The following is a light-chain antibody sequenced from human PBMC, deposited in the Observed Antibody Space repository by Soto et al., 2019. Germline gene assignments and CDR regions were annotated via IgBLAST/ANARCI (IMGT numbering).Light chain of an antibody. CDR1: QSVSSY. CDR2: DAS. CDR3: QQRSRPFT. V-gene: IGKV3-11*01. Sequence: EIVLTQSPATLSLSPGERATLSCRASQSVSSYLAWYQQKPGQAPRLLIYDASNRATGIPSRFSGSGSGTDFTLTISSLEPEDFAVYYCQQRSRPFTFGHGTNVDIK. J-gene: IGKJ3*01.